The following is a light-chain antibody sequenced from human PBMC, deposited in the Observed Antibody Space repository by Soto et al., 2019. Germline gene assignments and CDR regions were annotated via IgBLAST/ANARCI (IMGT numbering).Light chain of an antibody. V-gene: IGLV2-8*01. CDR3: SSYAGSNNYV. CDR1: SSDVGGYNY. J-gene: IGLJ7*01. CDR2: EVS. Sequence: QSVLTQPPSASGSPGQSVTISCTGTSSDVGGYNYVSWYQQRPGKAPKLMIYEVSKRPSGVPDRFSGSKSGNTASLTVSGLQAEDEADYYCSSYAGSNNYVFGTGTQLTVL.